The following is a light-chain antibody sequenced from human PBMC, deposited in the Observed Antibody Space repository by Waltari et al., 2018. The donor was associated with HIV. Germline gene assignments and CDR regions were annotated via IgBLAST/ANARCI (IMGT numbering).Light chain of an antibody. CDR3: AAWDDSLNAYV. CDR1: DSNIGSNT. V-gene: IGLV1-44*01. J-gene: IGLJ1*01. Sequence: QSVLTQPPSASGTPGRRVVIPCSGSDSNIGSNTIKWFQQLPGSAPKVLVYSDDHRPAWVPDRFSGSKSGTSASLAISGVQSEDEADYYCAAWDDSLNAYVFGSGTKVTVL. CDR2: SDD.